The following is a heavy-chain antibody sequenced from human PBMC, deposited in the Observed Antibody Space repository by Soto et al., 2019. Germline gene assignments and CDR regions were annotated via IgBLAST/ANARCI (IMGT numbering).Heavy chain of an antibody. CDR3: ARDLSNVAGTTAFDY. D-gene: IGHD6-19*01. J-gene: IGHJ4*02. CDR1: GFTFSSYA. CDR2: ISYDGSNK. Sequence: PGGSLRLSCAASGFTFSSYAMHWVRQAPGKGLEWVAVISYDGSNKYYADSVKGRFTISRDNSKNTLYLQMNSLRAEDAAVYYCARDLSNVAGTTAFDYWGQGTRDTAPQ. V-gene: IGHV3-30-3*01.